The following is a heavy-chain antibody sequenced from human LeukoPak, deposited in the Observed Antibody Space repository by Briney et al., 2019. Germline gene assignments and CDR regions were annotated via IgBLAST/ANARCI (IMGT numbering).Heavy chain of an antibody. V-gene: IGHV2-5*02. CDR3: AHRPRPIRGYSSGWYFDY. J-gene: IGHJ4*02. D-gene: IGHD6-19*01. CDR2: IYWDDDK. CDR1: GFSLSTSGVG. Sequence: QSGPTLVNPPQTLTLTCTFSGFSLSTSGVGVGWIRQPPGKALEWLALIYWDDDKRYSPSLKSRLTITKDTSKNQVVLTMTNMDPVDTATYYCAHRPRPIRGYSSGWYFDYWGQGTLVTVSS.